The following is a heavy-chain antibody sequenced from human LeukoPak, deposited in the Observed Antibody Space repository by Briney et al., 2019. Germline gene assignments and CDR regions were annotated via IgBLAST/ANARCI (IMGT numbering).Heavy chain of an antibody. CDR2: IWYDGSNK. V-gene: IGHV3-33*01. Sequence: GGSLRLSCAASGFTFSSYGMHWVRQAPGKGLEWVAVIWYDGSNKYYADSVKGRFTISRDNSKNTLYLQMNSLRAEDTAVYYCARDLETYSYGRILDYWGQGTLVTVSS. D-gene: IGHD5-18*01. CDR1: GFTFSSYG. J-gene: IGHJ4*02. CDR3: ARDLETYSYGRILDY.